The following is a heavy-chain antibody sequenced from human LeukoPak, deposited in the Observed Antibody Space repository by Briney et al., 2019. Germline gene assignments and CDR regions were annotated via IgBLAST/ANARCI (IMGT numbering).Heavy chain of an antibody. D-gene: IGHD6-19*01. V-gene: IGHV3-21*06. CDR3: ARVRPSPEPNIAVAGLDY. CDR1: GFTFSTYS. J-gene: IGHJ4*02. Sequence: GGSLRLSCAASGFTFSTYSMNWVRQAPGKGLEWVSCITSSSTYIYYADSMKGRFTISRDNARNLLYLQMNSLRAEDTAVYYCARVRPSPEPNIAVAGLDYWGQGTLVTVSS. CDR2: ITSSSTYI.